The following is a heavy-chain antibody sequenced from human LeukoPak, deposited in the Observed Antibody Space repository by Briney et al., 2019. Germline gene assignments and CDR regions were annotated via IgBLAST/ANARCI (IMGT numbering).Heavy chain of an antibody. CDR3: ARASTIFGHFAY. CDR1: GGSISGTPHY. CDR2: IYYSGST. V-gene: IGHV4-39*07. D-gene: IGHD3-3*01. Sequence: SETLSLTCAISGGSISGTPHYWGWIRQPPGKGLEWIGSIYYSGSTYYNPSLKSRLTISVDTSKNQFSLKLSSVTAADTAVYYCARASTIFGHFAYWGRGTLVTVSS. J-gene: IGHJ4*02.